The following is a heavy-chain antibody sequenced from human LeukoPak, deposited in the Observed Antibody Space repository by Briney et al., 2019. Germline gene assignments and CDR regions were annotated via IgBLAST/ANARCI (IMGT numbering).Heavy chain of an antibody. CDR1: GGSISSGGYY. D-gene: IGHD2-15*01. J-gene: IGHJ5*02. CDR3: AREYCSGGSCYGRNWFDP. V-gene: IGHV4-31*03. Sequence: SETLSLTCTVSGGSISSGGYYWSWIRQHPGKGLEWIGYIYYSGSTYYNPSLKSRVTISVDTSKNQFSLKPSSVTAADTAVYYCAREYCSGGSCYGRNWFDPWGQGTLVTVSS. CDR2: IYYSGST.